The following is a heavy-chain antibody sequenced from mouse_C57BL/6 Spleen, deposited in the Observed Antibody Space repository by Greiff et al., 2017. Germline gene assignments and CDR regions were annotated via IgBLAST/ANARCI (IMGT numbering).Heavy chain of an antibody. J-gene: IGHJ4*01. V-gene: IGHV1-81*01. CDR3: ANYGSKDLYYAMDY. CDR2: IYPRSGNT. Sequence: QVQLKQSGAELARPGASVKLSCKASGYTFTSYGISWVKQRTGQGLEWIGEIYPRSGNTYYNEKFKGKATLTADKSSSTAYMELRSLTSEDSAVYFCANYGSKDLYYAMDYWGQGTSVTVSS. D-gene: IGHD1-1*01. CDR1: GYTFTSYG.